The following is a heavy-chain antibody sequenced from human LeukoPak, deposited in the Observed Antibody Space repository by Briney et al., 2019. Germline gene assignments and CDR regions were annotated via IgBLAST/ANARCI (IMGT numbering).Heavy chain of an antibody. Sequence: ASVKVSCKASGYTFTSYGISWVRQAPGQGLEWMGWISAYNGNTNYAQKLQGRVTMTTDTSTSTAYMELRSLRSGDTAVYYCARNYYDSSGYTRFDYWGQGTLVTVSS. CDR3: ARNYYDSSGYTRFDY. V-gene: IGHV1-18*01. D-gene: IGHD3-22*01. CDR1: GYTFTSYG. J-gene: IGHJ4*02. CDR2: ISAYNGNT.